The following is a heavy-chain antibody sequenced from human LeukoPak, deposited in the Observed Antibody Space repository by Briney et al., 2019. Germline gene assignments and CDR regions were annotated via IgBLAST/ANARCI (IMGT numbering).Heavy chain of an antibody. V-gene: IGHV4-39*01. CDR1: GGSISSSSYY. CDR3: ARRRGRGVTIFGVVNNWFDP. D-gene: IGHD3-3*01. CDR2: IYYSGST. J-gene: IGHJ5*02. Sequence: PSETPSLTRTVSGGSISSSSYYWGWIRQPPGKGLEWIGSIYYSGSTYYNPSLKSRVTISVDTTKNQFSLKLSSVTAADTAVYYCARRRGRGVTIFGVVNNWFDPWGQGTLVTVSS.